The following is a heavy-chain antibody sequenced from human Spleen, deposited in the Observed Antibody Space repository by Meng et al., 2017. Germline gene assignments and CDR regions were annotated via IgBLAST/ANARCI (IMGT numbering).Heavy chain of an antibody. CDR3: ARGPTTMAHDFDY. CDR2: INHSGST. Sequence: FNASETLSLTSVVPGGSFSEYYWSCIRPPPGKGLEWIGEINHSGSTNYIPSLECRATISVDTSQNNLSLKLSSVTAADSAVYYCARGPTTMAHDFDYWGQGTLVTASS. V-gene: IGHV4-34*01. D-gene: IGHD4-11*01. J-gene: IGHJ4*02. CDR1: GGSFSEYY.